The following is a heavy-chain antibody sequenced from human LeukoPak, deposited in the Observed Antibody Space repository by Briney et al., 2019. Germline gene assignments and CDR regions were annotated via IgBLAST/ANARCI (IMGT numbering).Heavy chain of an antibody. J-gene: IGHJ4*02. CDR1: GCTFTGYY. CDR3: ARASSSSWENDY. CDR2: INPNSGGT. Sequence: ASVKVSCKASGCTFTGYYMHWVRQAAGQGREWMGWINPNSGGTNNAQKFLGRVTMTRDTSISTAYMELSRLRSDDTAVYYCARASSSSWENDYWGQGTLVTVSS. V-gene: IGHV1-2*02. D-gene: IGHD6-13*01.